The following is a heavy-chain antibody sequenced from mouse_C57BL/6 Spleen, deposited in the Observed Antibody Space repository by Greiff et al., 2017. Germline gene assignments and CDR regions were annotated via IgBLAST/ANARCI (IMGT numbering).Heavy chain of an antibody. D-gene: IGHD4-1*01. CDR1: GFTFSSYA. Sequence: DVQLVESGEGLVKPGGSLKLSCAASGFTFSSYAMSWVRQTPEKRLEWVAYISSGGDYIYYADTVKGRFTISRDNARNTLYLQMSSLKSEDTAMYYCTRDHTGTRYFDVWGTGTTVTVSS. CDR3: TRDHTGTRYFDV. CDR2: ISSGGDYI. J-gene: IGHJ1*03. V-gene: IGHV5-9-1*02.